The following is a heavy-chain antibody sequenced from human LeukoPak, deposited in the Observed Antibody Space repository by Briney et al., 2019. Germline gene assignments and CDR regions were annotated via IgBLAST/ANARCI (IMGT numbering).Heavy chain of an antibody. D-gene: IGHD2-2*01. V-gene: IGHV3-74*01. CDR2: ISTDGKST. CDR3: VRDYQFIQEV. J-gene: IGHJ6*02. Sequence: GGSLRLSCVASGFTFSNYWMLWVRQAPGKGLMWVSLISTDGKSTRYAESVKGRFTISRGNAKNVLYLQMDILRVEDTALYFCVRDYQFIQEVWGQGTTVTVSS. CDR1: GFTFSNYW.